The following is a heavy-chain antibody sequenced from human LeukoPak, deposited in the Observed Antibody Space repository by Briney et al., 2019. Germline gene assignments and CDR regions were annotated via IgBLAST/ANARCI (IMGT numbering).Heavy chain of an antibody. Sequence: GGSLRLSCVASGFTFTSYAMSWVRQAPGEGLKWVSIMSGSGADTYYADSVKGRFTISRDNSKNTVFLQMNSLRAEDTAVYYCVRTQDTLTGYYISPYNFDYWGQGTLVTVSS. CDR3: VRTQDTLTGYYISPYNFDY. CDR2: MSGSGADT. CDR1: GFTFTSYA. D-gene: IGHD3-9*01. J-gene: IGHJ4*02. V-gene: IGHV3-23*01.